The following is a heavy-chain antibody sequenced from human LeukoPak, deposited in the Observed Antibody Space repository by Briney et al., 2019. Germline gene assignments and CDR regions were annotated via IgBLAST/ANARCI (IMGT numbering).Heavy chain of an antibody. D-gene: IGHD4-17*01. CDR3: ARDLIYGDYAFDI. Sequence: SETLSLTCAVSGYSISSGYYWGWIRQPPGKGLEWIGSIYHSGSTYYNPSLKSRVTISVDTSKNQFSLKLSSPTAADTAVYYCARDLIYGDYAFDIWGQGTMVTVSS. J-gene: IGHJ3*02. V-gene: IGHV4-38-2*02. CDR1: GYSISSGYY. CDR2: IYHSGST.